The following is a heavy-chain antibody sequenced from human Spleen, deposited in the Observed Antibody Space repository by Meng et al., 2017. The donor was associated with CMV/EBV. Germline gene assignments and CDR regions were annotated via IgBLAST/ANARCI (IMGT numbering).Heavy chain of an antibody. CDR3: ARDWGYCSSTSWRYFDY. Sequence: LTCNSYTMNWVRKAPGKRLEWVASIISGSDSRKYADAVKGRFTISRDNAKNSLYLQINSLRAEDTAMYYCARDWGYCSSTSWRYFDYWGQGTLVTVSS. J-gene: IGHJ4*02. D-gene: IGHD2-2*01. V-gene: IGHV3-21*01. CDR1: LTCNSYT. CDR2: IISGSDSR.